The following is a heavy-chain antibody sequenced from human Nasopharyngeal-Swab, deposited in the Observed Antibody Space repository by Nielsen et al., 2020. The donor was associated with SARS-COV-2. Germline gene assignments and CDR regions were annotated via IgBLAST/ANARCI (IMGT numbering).Heavy chain of an antibody. V-gene: IGHV4-39*01. J-gene: IGHJ6*02. CDR2: IYYSGST. D-gene: IGHD5-18*01. Sequence: SETLSLTCTVSGGSISSSSYYWGWIRQPPGKGLEWIGSIYYSGSTYYNPSLKSRVTISVDTSKNQFSLKLSSVTAADTAVYYCARHGLRSYGYGFYYGMDVWDQGTTVTVSS. CDR3: ARHGLRSYGYGFYYGMDV. CDR1: GGSISSSSYY.